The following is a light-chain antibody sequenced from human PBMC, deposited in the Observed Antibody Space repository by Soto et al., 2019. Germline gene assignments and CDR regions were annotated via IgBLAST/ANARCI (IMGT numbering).Light chain of an antibody. Sequence: DIQMTQSPSILSASVGDRVTITCRASQSISSWLAWYQQKPGKAPNLLIHRASHLESGVPSRFSGSGSGTDFTLTISSLQPDDFATYYCKHYNSYSEAFGQGTKVDIK. CDR2: RAS. CDR3: KHYNSYSEA. V-gene: IGKV1-5*03. CDR1: QSISSW. J-gene: IGKJ1*01.